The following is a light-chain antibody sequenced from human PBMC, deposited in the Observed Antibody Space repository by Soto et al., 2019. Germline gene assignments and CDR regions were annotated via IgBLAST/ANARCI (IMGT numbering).Light chain of an antibody. CDR2: GSA. CDR3: QQYHSWPA. V-gene: IGKV3-15*01. J-gene: IGKJ1*01. Sequence: EIVMTQSPATLSVSPGERATLSCRASQSVFSSLAWYQQSPGQAPRLLIYGSATRATGIPDRCSGSGSGTEFTLTISSLQSEDSAVYYCQQYHSWPAFGQGTKVEIK. CDR1: QSVFSS.